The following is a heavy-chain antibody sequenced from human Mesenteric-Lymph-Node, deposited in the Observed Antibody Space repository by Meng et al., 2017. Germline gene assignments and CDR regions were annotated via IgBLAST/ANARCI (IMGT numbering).Heavy chain of an antibody. CDR1: GGSFSGYY. V-gene: IGHV4-34*01. Sequence: GSLRLSCAVYGGSFSGYYWSWIRQPPGKGLDWIGEINHSGSTNYNPSLKSRVTISVDTSKNQFSLQLNSVTPEDTAVYYCARDSREVYDYYYYGMDVWGQGTTVTVSS. CDR2: INHSGST. CDR3: ARDSREVYDYYYYGMDV. D-gene: IGHD3-16*01. J-gene: IGHJ6*02.